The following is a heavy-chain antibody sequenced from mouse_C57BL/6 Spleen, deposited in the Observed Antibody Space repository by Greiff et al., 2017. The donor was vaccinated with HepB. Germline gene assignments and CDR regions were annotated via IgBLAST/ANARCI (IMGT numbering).Heavy chain of an antibody. CDR1: GYTFTSYW. D-gene: IGHD4-1*01. V-gene: IGHV1-50*01. Sequence: VNVVESGAELVKPGASVKLSCKASGYTFTSYWMQWVKQRPGQGLEWIGEIDPSDSYTNYNQKFKGKATLTVDTSSSTAYMQLSSLTSEDSAVYYCARGNWDDFDYWGQGTTLTVSS. CDR3: ARGNWDDFDY. J-gene: IGHJ2*01. CDR2: IDPSDSYT.